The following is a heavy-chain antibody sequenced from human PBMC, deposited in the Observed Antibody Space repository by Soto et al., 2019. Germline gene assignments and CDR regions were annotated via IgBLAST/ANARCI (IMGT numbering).Heavy chain of an antibody. CDR2: ISSSGSSI. CDR3: ARDRSPDSLRGVIRQTDFDY. Sequence: GGSPRLSCAASGFSFSRYSMNWLRQAPGKGLEWVSYISSSGSSIYYADSVKGRFTISRDNAKNSLFLQMDSLRAEDTALYYCARDRSPDSLRGVIRQTDFDYWGQGALVTVSS. V-gene: IGHV3-48*01. D-gene: IGHD3-10*01. J-gene: IGHJ4*02. CDR1: GFSFSRYS.